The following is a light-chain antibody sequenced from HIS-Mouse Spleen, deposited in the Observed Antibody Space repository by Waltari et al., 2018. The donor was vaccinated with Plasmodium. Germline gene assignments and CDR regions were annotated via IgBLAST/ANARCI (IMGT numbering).Light chain of an antibody. CDR3: QQYGSSPPLT. V-gene: IGKV3-15*01. J-gene: IGKJ4*01. CDR2: GAS. Sequence: DILTTPPAALPSAPPGGTTLSSSGATQSVSSYLAWYQQKPGQAPRLLIYGASSRATGIPARFSGSGSGTEFTLTISSLQSEDFAVYYCQQYGSSPPLTFGGGTKVEIK. CDR1: QSVSSY.